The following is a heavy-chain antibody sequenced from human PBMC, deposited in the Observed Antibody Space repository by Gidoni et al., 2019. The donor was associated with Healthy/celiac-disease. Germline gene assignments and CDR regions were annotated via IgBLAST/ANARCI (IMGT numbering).Heavy chain of an antibody. D-gene: IGHD1-26*01. Sequence: EVQLVESGGGLVQPGRSLRLSCAASAFAFDDYAMHWFRQAPGKGLEWVSGISWNSGSIGYADSVKGRFTISRDNAKNSLYLQMNRLRAEDTALYYCAKSRASEWELLGCDYWGQGTLVTVSS. V-gene: IGHV3-9*01. CDR1: AFAFDDYA. CDR3: AKSRASEWELLGCDY. CDR2: ISWNSGSI. J-gene: IGHJ4*02.